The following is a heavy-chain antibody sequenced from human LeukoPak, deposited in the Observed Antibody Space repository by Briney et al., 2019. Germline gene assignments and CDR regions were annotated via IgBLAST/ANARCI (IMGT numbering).Heavy chain of an antibody. CDR2: ITWNSGRI. J-gene: IGHJ4*02. V-gene: IGHV3-9*03. D-gene: IGHD6-19*01. Sequence: PGRSLRLSCAASGFTFNDFATHWVRQAPGKGLEWVSGITWNSGRIAYADSVKGRFTISRDNAKNSLYLQMNSLRAEDMALYYCAKMSGYTSGWIDYWGQGALVSVSS. CDR3: AKMSGYTSGWIDY. CDR1: GFTFNDFA.